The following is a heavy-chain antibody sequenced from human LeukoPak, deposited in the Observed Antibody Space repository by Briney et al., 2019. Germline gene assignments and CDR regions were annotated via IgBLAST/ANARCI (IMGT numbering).Heavy chain of an antibody. Sequence: SETLSLTCSVSGGSISSYFWSWIRQAPGKGLEWVGYALYTGSTEYNPALKSRVTISLDMSNNQFSLRLSSVTAADTAVYYCARDNGYSYGIDYWGQGRLVTVSS. CDR1: GGSISSYF. CDR3: ARDNGYSYGIDY. J-gene: IGHJ4*02. V-gene: IGHV4-59*01. D-gene: IGHD5-18*01. CDR2: ALYTGST.